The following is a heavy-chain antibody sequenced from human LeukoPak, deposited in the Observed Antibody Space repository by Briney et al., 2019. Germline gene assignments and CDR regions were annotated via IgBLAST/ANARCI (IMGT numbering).Heavy chain of an antibody. V-gene: IGHV3-48*04. CDR1: GFTFSSYS. J-gene: IGHJ4*02. D-gene: IGHD4-17*01. CDR3: ARVLDYGDLEPHLDY. Sequence: GGSLRLSCAASGFTFSSYSMNWVRQAPGKGLEWVSYISNSSSTIYYADSVKGRFTISRDNAKNSLYLQMNSLRAEDTAVYYCARVLDYGDLEPHLDYWGQGTLVTVSS. CDR2: ISNSSSTI.